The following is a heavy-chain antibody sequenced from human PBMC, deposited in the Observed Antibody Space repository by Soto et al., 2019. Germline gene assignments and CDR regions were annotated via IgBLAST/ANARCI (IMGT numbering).Heavy chain of an antibody. CDR3: AREDTSHWFDP. CDR2: IIPIFGTA. Sequence: QVQLVQSGAEVKKPGSSVKVSCKASVGTFSSYAISWVRQAPGQGLEWMGGIIPIFGTANYAQKFQGRVTXTXXESTSTAYMGLSSLRSEDTAVYYCAREDTSHWFDPWGQGTLVTVSS. J-gene: IGHJ5*02. D-gene: IGHD2-2*02. V-gene: IGHV1-69*12. CDR1: VGTFSSYA.